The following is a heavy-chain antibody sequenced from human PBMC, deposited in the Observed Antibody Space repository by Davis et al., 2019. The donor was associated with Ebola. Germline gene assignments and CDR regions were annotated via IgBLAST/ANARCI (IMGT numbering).Heavy chain of an antibody. Sequence: SETLSLTCTVSGGSISSYYWSWIRQPPGKGLEWIGEITHSGSTNYNPSLKSRVTISVDTSKNQFSLKLSSVTAADTAVYYCARRGYYYDSSGYHLGAFDIWGQGTMVTVSS. CDR2: ITHSGST. CDR3: ARRGYYYDSSGYHLGAFDI. V-gene: IGHV4-59*01. J-gene: IGHJ3*02. D-gene: IGHD3-22*01. CDR1: GGSISSYY.